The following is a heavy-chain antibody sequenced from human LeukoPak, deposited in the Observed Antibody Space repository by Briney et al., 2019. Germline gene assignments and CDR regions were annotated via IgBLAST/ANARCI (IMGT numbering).Heavy chain of an antibody. CDR1: GYTFTGYY. CDR3: PRGIEDHLNAFDI. Sequence: GASVKVSCKASGYTFTGYYMHWVRQAPGQGLEWMGWINHNSGGTNYAQNFQDRVTLTSDTSISTAYMEVSRLRSDDTAVYYCPRGIEDHLNAFDIWGQGTMVTVSS. CDR2: INHNSGGT. V-gene: IGHV1-2*02. D-gene: IGHD1-14*01. J-gene: IGHJ3*02.